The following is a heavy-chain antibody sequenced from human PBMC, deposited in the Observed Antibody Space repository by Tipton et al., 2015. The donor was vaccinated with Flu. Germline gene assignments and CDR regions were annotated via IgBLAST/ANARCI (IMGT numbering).Heavy chain of an antibody. D-gene: IGHD1-26*01. CDR1: GFTVSSNY. J-gene: IGHJ3*02. Sequence: AASGFTVSSNYMSWVRQAPGKGLEWVSVIYSGGSTYYADSVKGRFTISRDNSKNTLYLQMNSLRAEDTAVYYCARDVLLTLLPDAFDIWGQGTMVTVSS. V-gene: IGHV3-66*01. CDR2: IYSGGST. CDR3: ARDVLLTLLPDAFDI.